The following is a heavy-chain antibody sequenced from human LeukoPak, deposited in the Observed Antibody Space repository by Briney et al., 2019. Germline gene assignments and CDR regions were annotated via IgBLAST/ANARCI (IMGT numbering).Heavy chain of an antibody. Sequence: SETLSLTCTVSGGSISSSSYYWGWIRQPPGKGLEWIGSIYYSGSTYYNPPLKSRVTISVDTSKNQFSLKLSSVTAADTAVYYCARGHYYYGSGGYYFDYWGQGTLVTVSS. CDR2: IYYSGST. J-gene: IGHJ4*02. V-gene: IGHV4-39*07. CDR3: ARGHYYYGSGGYYFDY. D-gene: IGHD3-10*01. CDR1: GGSISSSSYY.